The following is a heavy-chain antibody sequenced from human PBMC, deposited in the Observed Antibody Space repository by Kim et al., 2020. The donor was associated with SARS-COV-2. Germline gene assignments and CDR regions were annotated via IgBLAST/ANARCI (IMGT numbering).Heavy chain of an antibody. CDR1: GFTVSNYD. CDR3: SEDKSWVGGGANNY. D-gene: IGHD1-26*01. J-gene: IGHJ4*02. CDR2: ISNSGGRK. V-gene: IGHV3-23*01. Sequence: GGSLRLSCAASGFTVSNYDMSWVRQAPGKGLEWVSDISNSGGRKYYEDSVKGRFTITKDNSKNTLHLQMNSLGAEEAAKYYWSEDKSWVGGGANNYLGQG.